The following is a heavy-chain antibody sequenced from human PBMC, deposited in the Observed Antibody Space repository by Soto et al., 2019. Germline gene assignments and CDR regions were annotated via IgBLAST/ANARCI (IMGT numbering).Heavy chain of an antibody. J-gene: IGHJ4*02. CDR1: GFTFTSYA. D-gene: IGHD1-7*01. CDR3: AKASFDWNYVRGHYFDH. CDR2: LTGSGGST. V-gene: IGHV3-23*01. Sequence: GRSLRLSCEASGFTFTSYAMSWVRQTPGKGLEWVSTLTGSGGSTNYADSVKGRFTISRDNSKNTLNLQMNSLRAEDTAVYFCAKASFDWNYVRGHYFDHWGQGTLVTVSS.